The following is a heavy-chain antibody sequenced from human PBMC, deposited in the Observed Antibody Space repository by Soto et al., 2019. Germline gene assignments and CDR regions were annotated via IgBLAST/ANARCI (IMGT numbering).Heavy chain of an antibody. CDR3: STETLFGAVIRPFEY. CDR1: GYTLTEFS. V-gene: IGHV1-24*01. J-gene: IGHJ4*02. D-gene: IGHD3-3*01. Sequence: VASVKVSCKVSGYTLTEFSMHWVRQAPGKGLEWMGTFDPEDGETIYSQNFQGRVTMTEDTSTDTAYMELSSLRSEDTAVYFCSTETLFGAVIRPFEYWGQGTLVTVSS. CDR2: FDPEDGET.